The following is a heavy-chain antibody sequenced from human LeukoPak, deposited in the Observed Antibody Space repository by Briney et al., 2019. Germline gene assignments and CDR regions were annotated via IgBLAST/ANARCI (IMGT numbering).Heavy chain of an antibody. J-gene: IGHJ4*02. Sequence: GGSLRLSCAASEFTISSYAMIWVRQAPGKGLEWVSAITGSGATTYSADSVRGRFTISRDNSKNTLYMQMNTLRAEDTAVYYCAKVPTVTTLAYFDYWGQGTLVTVSS. V-gene: IGHV3-23*01. D-gene: IGHD4-17*01. CDR1: EFTISSYA. CDR3: AKVPTVTTLAYFDY. CDR2: ITGSGATT.